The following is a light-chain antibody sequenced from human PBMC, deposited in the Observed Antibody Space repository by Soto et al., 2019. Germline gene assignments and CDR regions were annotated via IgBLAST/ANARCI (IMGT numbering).Light chain of an antibody. CDR3: ASYTTSSTYV. J-gene: IGLJ1*01. CDR1: SSDVGAFNC. V-gene: IGLV2-14*03. CDR2: DVS. Sequence: QSALTQPASVSGSPGQSIAISCTGTSSDVGAFNCVSWYQQHPGKAPKFMIFDVSSRPSGVSDRFSGSKSGNTASLTISGLQTEDEADYYCASYTTSSTYVFGTGTKVTV.